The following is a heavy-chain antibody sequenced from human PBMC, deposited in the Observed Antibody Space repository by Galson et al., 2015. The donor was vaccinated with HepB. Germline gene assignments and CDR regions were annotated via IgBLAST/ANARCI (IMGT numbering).Heavy chain of an antibody. V-gene: IGHV6-1*01. J-gene: IGHJ6*02. D-gene: IGHD2-2*01. CDR3: ARALIVVVPAANPYYYYGMDV. CDR1: GDSVSRNSAT. CDR2: THYRSQWYN. Sequence: CAISGDSVSRNSATWNWIRQSPSRGLEWLGRTHYRSQWYNDYAVSVKSRITINPDTSKSQFSLQLNSVTPEDTAVYYCARALIVVVPAANPYYYYGMDVWGQGTTVTVSS.